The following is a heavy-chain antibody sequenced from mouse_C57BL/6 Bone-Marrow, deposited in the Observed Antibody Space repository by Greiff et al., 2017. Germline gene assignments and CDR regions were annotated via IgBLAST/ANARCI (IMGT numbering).Heavy chain of an antibody. V-gene: IGHV1-76*01. CDR1: GYTFTDYY. CDR3: GRARDFDV. J-gene: IGHJ1*03. Sequence: VQLQQSGAELVRPGASVKLSCKASGYTFTDYYLNWVKQRPGQGLEWIARIYPGSGNTYYNETFKGTATLTAENSSSTAYMQLSSLAAEDSAGYLCGRARDFDVWGTGTTVTVAS. CDR2: IYPGSGNT.